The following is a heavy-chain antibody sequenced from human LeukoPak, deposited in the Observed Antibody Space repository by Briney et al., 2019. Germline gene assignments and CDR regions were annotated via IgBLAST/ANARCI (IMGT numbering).Heavy chain of an antibody. D-gene: IGHD5-24*01. CDR3: ARDQRRDGYKRRAFDI. CDR1: GYTFTSYG. Sequence: GASVKVSCKASGYTFTSYGISWVRQAPGQGLEWMGWISAYNGNTNYAQKLQGRVTMTTDTSTSTAYMELRSLRSDDTAVYYCARDQRRDGYKRRAFDIWGQGTMVTVSS. J-gene: IGHJ3*02. V-gene: IGHV1-18*01. CDR2: ISAYNGNT.